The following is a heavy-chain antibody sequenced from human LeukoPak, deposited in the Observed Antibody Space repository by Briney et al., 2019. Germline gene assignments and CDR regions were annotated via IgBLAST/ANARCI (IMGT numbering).Heavy chain of an antibody. V-gene: IGHV4-39*01. CDR3: ARHGIMVRGVMGNWFDP. Sequence: SETLSLTCSVSGGSINSRPYYWGWIRQPPGKGLEWIGNIYYSGSTYYNPSLKSRVTISVDTSKNQLSLKLSSVTAADTAVYYCARHGIMVRGVMGNWFDPWGQGTLVTVSS. D-gene: IGHD3-10*01. CDR2: IYYSGST. CDR1: GGSINSRPYY. J-gene: IGHJ5*02.